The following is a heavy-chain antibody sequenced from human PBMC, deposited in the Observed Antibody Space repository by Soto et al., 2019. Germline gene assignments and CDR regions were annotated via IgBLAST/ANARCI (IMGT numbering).Heavy chain of an antibody. D-gene: IGHD1-7*01. CDR3: ARDGVSSPEYTWNYGTHFDY. V-gene: IGHV3-30-3*01. J-gene: IGHJ4*02. CDR2: ISYDGNNK. CDR1: GFTYSTYT. Sequence: QVQLVESGGGVVQPGRSLRLSCAASGFTYSTYTMHWVRQAPGKGLEWVAVISYDGNNKFYADSVKGRFTISRDSTKQTLYLQMNSLRPDDTAMYYCARDGVSSPEYTWNYGTHFDYWGQGALVTVSS.